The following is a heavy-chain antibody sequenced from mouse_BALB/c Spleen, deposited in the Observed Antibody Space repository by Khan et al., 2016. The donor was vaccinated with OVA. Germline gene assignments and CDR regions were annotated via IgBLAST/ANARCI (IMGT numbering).Heavy chain of an antibody. CDR3: AREIDYDYAYYYAMDY. CDR2: IWGDGST. Sequence: QVQLKESGPGLVAPSQSLSITCTVSGFSLTGYGVNWVRQPPGKGLEWLGMIWGDGSTDYNSALKSRLSISKDNSKSQVFLKMNSLQTDDTARYYCAREIDYDYAYYYAMDYWGQGTSVTVSS. D-gene: IGHD2-4*01. CDR1: GFSLTGYG. J-gene: IGHJ4*01. V-gene: IGHV2-6-7*01.